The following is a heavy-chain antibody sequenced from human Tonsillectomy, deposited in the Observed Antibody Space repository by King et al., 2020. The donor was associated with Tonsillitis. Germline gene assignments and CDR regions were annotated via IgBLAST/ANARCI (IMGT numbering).Heavy chain of an antibody. CDR1: GFTVSSNY. D-gene: IGHD6-6*01. J-gene: IGHJ3*02. Sequence: VQLVESGGGLIQPGGSLRLSCAASGFTVSSNYMSWVRQAPGKGLEWVSVIYSGGSTYYADSVKGRFTISRDNSKNTLYLPMNSLRAEDTAVYYCSTEYSSSTGAFSTLIWGQGTMVTVSS. CDR3: STEYSSSTGAFSTLI. CDR2: IYSGGST. V-gene: IGHV3-53*01.